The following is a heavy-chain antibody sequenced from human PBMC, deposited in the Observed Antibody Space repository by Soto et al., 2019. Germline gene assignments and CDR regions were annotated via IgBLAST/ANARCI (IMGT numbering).Heavy chain of an antibody. J-gene: IGHJ6*03. CDR2: ISAYNGNT. D-gene: IGHD3-3*01. Sequence: GASVKVSCKASGYTFTSYGISWVRQAPGQGLEWMGWISAYNGNTNYAQKQQGRVTMTTDTSTSTAYKELRSLRSDVTFVYYCARDIAVYYDFWSGTNYYYYYMDVWGKGTTVTVSS. V-gene: IGHV1-18*01. CDR3: ARDIAVYYDFWSGTNYYYYYMDV. CDR1: GYTFTSYG.